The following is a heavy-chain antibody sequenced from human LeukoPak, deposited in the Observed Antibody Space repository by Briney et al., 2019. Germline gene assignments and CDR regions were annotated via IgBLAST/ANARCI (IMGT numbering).Heavy chain of an antibody. CDR3: XXXSTPGIAVAGFYY. CDR2: ISGSGGST. D-gene: IGHD6-19*01. Sequence: GGSLRLSCAASAFTFSSYAMSWVRQAPGKGLEWVSAISGSGGSTYYADSVKGRFTISRDNSKNTLYLQMNSLRAEDTAVYYXXXXSTPGIAVAGFYYWGQGTLVTVSS. CDR1: AFTFSSYA. V-gene: IGHV3-23*01. J-gene: IGHJ4*02.